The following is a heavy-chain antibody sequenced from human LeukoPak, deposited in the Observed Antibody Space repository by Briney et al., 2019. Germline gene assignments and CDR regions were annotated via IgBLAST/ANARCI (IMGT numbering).Heavy chain of an antibody. CDR2: ISGSGGST. CDR3: ATRRDSSGWSTFFDY. J-gene: IGHJ4*02. D-gene: IGHD6-19*01. V-gene: IGHV3-23*01. Sequence: GGSLRLSCAASGFTFSSYAMSWVRQAPGKGLEWVSAISGSGGSTYYADSVKGRFTISRATSKTPLSLQMNSLRAEDTAVYYCATRRDSSGWSTFFDYWGQGTLVTVSS. CDR1: GFTFSSYA.